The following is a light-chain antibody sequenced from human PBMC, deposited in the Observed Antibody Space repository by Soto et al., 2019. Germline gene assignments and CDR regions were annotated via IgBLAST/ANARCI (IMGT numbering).Light chain of an antibody. J-gene: IGLJ2*01. Sequence: QSALTQPASVSGSPGQSITISCTGTGTDIGGSDYVSWYQHHPGKAPKLMIYDVTNRPSGVSDRFSGSKSGNTASLTISGLQAEDEADYYCSSYTSSRPLLFFGGVTKLTVL. CDR1: GTDIGGSDY. CDR3: SSYTSSRPLLF. CDR2: DVT. V-gene: IGLV2-14*03.